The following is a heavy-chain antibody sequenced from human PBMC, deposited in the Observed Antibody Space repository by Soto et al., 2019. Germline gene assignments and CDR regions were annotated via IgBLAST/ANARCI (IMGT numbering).Heavy chain of an antibody. V-gene: IGHV3-48*03. CDR1: GFTFSSYE. CDR3: AKEIAPSGYYDSSGAFDY. Sequence: GGSLRLSCAGSGFTFSSYEMNWVRQAPGKGLEWVSYISRSGDVIYYADSVKGRFTVSRDNAKNSLYLQMNSLRAEDTAVYYCAKEIAPSGYYDSSGAFDYWGQGTLVTVSS. J-gene: IGHJ4*02. D-gene: IGHD3-22*01. CDR2: ISRSGDVI.